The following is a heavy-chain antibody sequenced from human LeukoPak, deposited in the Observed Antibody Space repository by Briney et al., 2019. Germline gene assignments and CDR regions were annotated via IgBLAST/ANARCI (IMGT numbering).Heavy chain of an antibody. CDR1: GYTFTSYG. CDR3: ARDPREISYEGFDY. Sequence: ASVTVSCKASGYTFTSYGISWVRQAPGQGLEWMGWISAYNGNTNYAQKLQGRVTMTTDTSTSTAYMELRSLRSDDTAVYYCARDPREISYEGFDYWGQGTLVTVSS. V-gene: IGHV1-18*01. CDR2: ISAYNGNT. D-gene: IGHD5-18*01. J-gene: IGHJ4*02.